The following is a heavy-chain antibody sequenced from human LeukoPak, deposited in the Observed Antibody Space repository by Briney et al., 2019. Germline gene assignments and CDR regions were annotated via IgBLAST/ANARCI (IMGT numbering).Heavy chain of an antibody. CDR2: IGPTGFDR. J-gene: IGHJ4*02. CDR1: GLTFSTSG. V-gene: IGHV3-21*06. D-gene: IGHD1-14*01. CDR3: ATETNGRHYDY. Sequence: PGGSLRLSCTTSGLTFSTSGFNWVRQAPGKGLEWVASIGPTGFDRYHADSIKGRFTISRDNANNFLYLQMDSLRAEDTAVYYCATETNGRHYDYWGQGTLLTVSS.